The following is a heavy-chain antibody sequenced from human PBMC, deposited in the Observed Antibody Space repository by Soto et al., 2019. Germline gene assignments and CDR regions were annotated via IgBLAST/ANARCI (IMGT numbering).Heavy chain of an antibody. D-gene: IGHD6-19*01. CDR2: INPSGGST. CDR3: ARGRLSIAVAGWFDP. Sequence: QVQLVQSGAEVKKPGASVKVSCKASGYTFTSYYMHWVRQAPGQGLEWMGIINPSGGSTSYAQKCQGRVTMTRDTSTSTVYMELSSLRSEDTAVYYCARGRLSIAVAGWFDPWGQGTLVTVSS. J-gene: IGHJ5*02. CDR1: GYTFTSYY. V-gene: IGHV1-46*01.